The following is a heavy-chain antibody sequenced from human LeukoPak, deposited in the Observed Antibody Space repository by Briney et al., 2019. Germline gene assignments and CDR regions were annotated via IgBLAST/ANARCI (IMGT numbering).Heavy chain of an antibody. V-gene: IGHV3-23*01. CDR3: AKGDYYGSGSTFKNGMDV. CDR1: GFTFSRYA. Sequence: GGSLRLSCAASGFTFSRYAMSWVRQAPGKGLEWVSAVTASAGNTYYADSVKGRFTISRDNSKNTLCLQVNSLRAEDTAVYYCAKGDYYGSGSTFKNGMDVWGQGTTVTVSS. J-gene: IGHJ6*02. D-gene: IGHD3-10*01. CDR2: VTASAGNT.